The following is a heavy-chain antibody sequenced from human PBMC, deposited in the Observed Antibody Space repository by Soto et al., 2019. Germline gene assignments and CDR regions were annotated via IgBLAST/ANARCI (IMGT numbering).Heavy chain of an antibody. V-gene: IGHV4-39*07. CDR2: IYYSGST. J-gene: IGHJ6*03. CDR1: GGSISSSSYY. CDR3: AREAPYSNDGYYYYYMDV. D-gene: IGHD4-4*01. Sequence: SETLSLTCTVSGGSISSSSYYWGWIRQHPGKGLEWIGYIYYSGSTYYNPSLKSRVTISVDTSKNQFSLKLSSVTAADTAVYYCAREAPYSNDGYYYYYMDVWGKGTTVTVSS.